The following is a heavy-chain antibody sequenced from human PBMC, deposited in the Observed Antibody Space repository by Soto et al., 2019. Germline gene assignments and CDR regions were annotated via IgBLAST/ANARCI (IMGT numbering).Heavy chain of an antibody. CDR3: ARNPYASGRFDP. Sequence: QVQLVQSWAEVKKPGASVKVSCKASGYNFIDYDINWVRQATGQGLEWMGWMTPNSGDTGYAQKFQGRVTLTRDTSTGTAYMELTSLKSEDTAVYYCARNPYASGRFDPWGQGTLVTVSS. D-gene: IGHD2-15*01. CDR1: GYNFIDYD. J-gene: IGHJ5*02. V-gene: IGHV1-8*01. CDR2: MTPNSGDT.